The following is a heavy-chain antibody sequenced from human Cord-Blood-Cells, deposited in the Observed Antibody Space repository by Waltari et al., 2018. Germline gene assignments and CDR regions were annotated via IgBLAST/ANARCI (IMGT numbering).Heavy chain of an antibody. CDR1: GGPISSSSYS. Sequence: QLQLQESGPGLVKPSETLSPTCTVSGGPISSSSYSWGWIRQPPGKGLGWIGSIYYSGSTYYNPSLKSRVTISVDTSKNQFSLKLSSVTAADTAVYYCARHQSSWDFDYWGQGTLVTVSS. V-gene: IGHV4-39*07. CDR3: ARHQSSWDFDY. CDR2: IYYSGST. D-gene: IGHD6-13*01. J-gene: IGHJ4*02.